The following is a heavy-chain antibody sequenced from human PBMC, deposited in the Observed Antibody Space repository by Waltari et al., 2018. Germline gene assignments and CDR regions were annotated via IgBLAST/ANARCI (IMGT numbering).Heavy chain of an antibody. CDR1: GFTFSSYA. D-gene: IGHD2-21*01. Sequence: EVQLVESGGGLVQPGESLRLSCAASGFTFSSYAMNWVRKAPGKGLEWVSYISSSSSSIYYADSVKGRFTISRDNAKNSLYLQMNSLRAEDTAVYYCTRTRGGDDYWGQGTLVTVSS. CDR3: TRTRGGDDY. V-gene: IGHV3-48*04. J-gene: IGHJ4*02. CDR2: ISSSSSSI.